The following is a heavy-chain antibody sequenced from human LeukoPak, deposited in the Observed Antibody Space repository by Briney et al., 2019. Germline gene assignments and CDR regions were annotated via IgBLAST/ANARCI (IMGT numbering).Heavy chain of an antibody. CDR3: ARDVRRVDTKSNWFDP. D-gene: IGHD2-8*01. V-gene: IGHV4-4*07. CDR2: IYTSGST. Sequence: PSETLSLTCTVSGGSISSYYWSWIRQPAGKGLEWIGRIYTSGSTNYNPSLKSRVTMSVDTSKNQFSLKLSSVTAADTAVYYCARDVRRVDTKSNWFDPWGQGTLVTVSS. CDR1: GGSISSYY. J-gene: IGHJ5*02.